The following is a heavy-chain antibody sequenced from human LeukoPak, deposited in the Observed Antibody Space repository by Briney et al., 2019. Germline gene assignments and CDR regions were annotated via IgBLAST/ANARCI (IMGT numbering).Heavy chain of an antibody. D-gene: IGHD2-8*01. J-gene: IGHJ4*02. CDR3: GQNGGV. Sequence: GGSLTLSCAASGFIFNDYAMIWVRQAPGKGLEWISLVSWDGGFTYYADSVRGRFTISRDNKKDHLYLQMNSLRPEDTAFYYCGQNGGVWGRGTLATVSS. V-gene: IGHV3-43D*03. CDR1: GFIFNDYA. CDR2: VSWDGGFT.